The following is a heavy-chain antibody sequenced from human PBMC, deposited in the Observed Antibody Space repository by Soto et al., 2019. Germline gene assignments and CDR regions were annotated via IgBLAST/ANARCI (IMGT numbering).Heavy chain of an antibody. CDR1: GGTFSSYA. D-gene: IGHD2-2*01. CDR3: ARTIVVVPAAIYHWFDP. Sequence: SVKVSCKASGGTFSSYAISWVRQAPGQGLEWMGGIIPIFGTANYAQKFQGRVTITADESTSTAYMELSSLRSEDTAVYYCARTIVVVPAAIYHWFDPWGQGTLVTVSS. CDR2: IIPIFGTA. J-gene: IGHJ5*02. V-gene: IGHV1-69*13.